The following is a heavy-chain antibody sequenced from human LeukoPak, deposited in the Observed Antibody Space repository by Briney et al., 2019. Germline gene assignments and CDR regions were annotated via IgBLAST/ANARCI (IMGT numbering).Heavy chain of an antibody. CDR2: IIPIFGTA. CDR3: ARDEDYGDVEYFQH. V-gene: IGHV1-69*06. D-gene: IGHD4-17*01. Sequence: ASVKLSFKASGGTFSSYAISWVRQAPGQGLEWMGGIIPIFGTANYAQKFQGRVTITADKSTSTAYMELSSLRSEDTAVYYCARDEDYGDVEYFQHWGQGSLVTVSS. CDR1: GGTFSSYA. J-gene: IGHJ1*01.